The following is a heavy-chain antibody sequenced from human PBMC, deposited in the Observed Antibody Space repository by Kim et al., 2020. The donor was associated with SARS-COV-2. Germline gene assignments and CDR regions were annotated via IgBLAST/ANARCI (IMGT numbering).Heavy chain of an antibody. CDR1: EFTFSSYG. V-gene: IGHV3-30*18. J-gene: IGHJ4*02. CDR2: ISYDGSSE. D-gene: IGHD5-12*01. CDR3: AKGRFLGYSGYDYFDY. Sequence: GGSLRLSCAASEFTFSSYGMHWVRQAPGKGLEWVTVISYDGSSEYYADSVKGRFTISRDNSKNTLYLQMNSMRAEDTAVYYCAKGRFLGYSGYDYFDYWGQGTIVTVSS.